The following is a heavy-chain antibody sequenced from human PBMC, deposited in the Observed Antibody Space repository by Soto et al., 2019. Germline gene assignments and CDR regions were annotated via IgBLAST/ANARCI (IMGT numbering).Heavy chain of an antibody. CDR2: TYYRPKWYN. CDR1: LDTASTTSAS. Sequence: PSQTLSLTCAISLDTASTTSASWNWTRQSPSTGLEWLGMTYYRPKWYNDYAVSVKSRITITPDASKNQFSLQLNSVTAEDTAVYYCARDPGVAVAGGTNNNFGMDVWAQGTTVTVSS. CDR3: ARDPGVAVAGGTNNNFGMDV. V-gene: IGHV6-1*01. D-gene: IGHD6-19*01. J-gene: IGHJ6*02.